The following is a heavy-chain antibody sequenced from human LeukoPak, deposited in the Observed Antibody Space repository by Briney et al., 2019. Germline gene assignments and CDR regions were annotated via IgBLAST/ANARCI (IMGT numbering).Heavy chain of an antibody. Sequence: GGSLRLSCAASGFTFSSYAMSWVRQAPGKGLEWVSYISSSGSTIYYADSVKGRFTISRDNAKNSLYLQMNSLRAEDTAVYYCARVLAGVRGFQDYWGQGTLVTVSS. CDR3: ARVLAGVRGFQDY. CDR1: GFTFSSYA. CDR2: ISSSGSTI. J-gene: IGHJ4*02. V-gene: IGHV3-48*04. D-gene: IGHD3-10*01.